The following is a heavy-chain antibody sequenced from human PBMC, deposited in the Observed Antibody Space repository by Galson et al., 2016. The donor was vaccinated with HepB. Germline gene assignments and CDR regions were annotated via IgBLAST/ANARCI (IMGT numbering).Heavy chain of an antibody. CDR2: INSDGDRT. D-gene: IGHD2-2*02. CDR1: GFIFSSYP. CDR3: AKALSYTPRKSRVIAVNFDS. Sequence: SLRLSCATSGFIFSSYPMSWVRQAPGKGLEWVSGINSDGDRTYYADSVKGRFTISRDNSKNTLYLHMNNLRAEDTAVYYCAKALSYTPRKSRVIAVNFDSWGQGSPVIVSS. J-gene: IGHJ4*02. V-gene: IGHV3-23*01.